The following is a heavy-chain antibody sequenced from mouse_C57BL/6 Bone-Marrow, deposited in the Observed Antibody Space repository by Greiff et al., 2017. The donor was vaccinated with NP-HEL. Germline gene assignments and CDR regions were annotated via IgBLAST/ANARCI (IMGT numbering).Heavy chain of an antibody. J-gene: IGHJ3*01. V-gene: IGHV14-2*01. D-gene: IGHD1-1*01. CDR3: VYYYGSRAWFAY. Sequence: VHVKQSGAELVKPGASVKLSCTASGFNIKDYYMHWVKQRTEQGLEWIGRIDPEDGETKYAPKFQGKATITADTSSNTAYLQLSSLTSEDTAVYYCVYYYGSRAWFAYWGQGTLVTVSA. CDR1: GFNIKDYY. CDR2: IDPEDGET.